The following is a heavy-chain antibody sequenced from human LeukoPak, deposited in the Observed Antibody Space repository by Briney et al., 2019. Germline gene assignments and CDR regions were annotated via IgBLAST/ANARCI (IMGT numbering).Heavy chain of an antibody. Sequence: GGSLRLSCAASGFTFSTYWMTWVRQAPGKGLEWVANIKPDGSQIYYVDSVKGRFTISRDNAKNSLYLQMNSLRAEDTAVYYCARDLNWETYWGQGTLVSVSS. CDR3: ARDLNWETY. CDR2: IKPDGSQI. D-gene: IGHD1-1*01. V-gene: IGHV3-7*01. J-gene: IGHJ4*02. CDR1: GFTFSTYW.